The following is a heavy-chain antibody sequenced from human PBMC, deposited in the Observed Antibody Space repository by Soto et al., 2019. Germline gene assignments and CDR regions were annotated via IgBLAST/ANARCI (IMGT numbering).Heavy chain of an antibody. V-gene: IGHV3-21*01. CDR3: ACSTIFGVVIIPDDAFDI. CDR2: ISSSSSYI. Sequence: GGSLRLSCAASGFTFSSYSMNWVRQAPGKGLEWVSSISSSSSYIYYADSVKGRFTISRDNAKNSLYLQMNSLRAEDTAVYYCACSTIFGVVIIPDDAFDIWGQGTMVTVSS. CDR1: GFTFSSYS. D-gene: IGHD3-3*01. J-gene: IGHJ3*02.